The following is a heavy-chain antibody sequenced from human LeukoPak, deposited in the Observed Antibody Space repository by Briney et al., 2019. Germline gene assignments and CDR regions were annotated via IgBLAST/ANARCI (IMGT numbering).Heavy chain of an antibody. CDR2: IYTSGST. Sequence: SETLSLTCTVSGGSISSYYRSWIRQPPGKGLEWIGYIYTSGSTNYNPSLKSRVTISVDTSKNQFSLKLSSVTAADTAVYYCARYYDFWSEYNWFDPWGQGTLVTVSS. D-gene: IGHD3-3*01. CDR3: ARYYDFWSEYNWFDP. CDR1: GGSISSYY. V-gene: IGHV4-4*09. J-gene: IGHJ5*02.